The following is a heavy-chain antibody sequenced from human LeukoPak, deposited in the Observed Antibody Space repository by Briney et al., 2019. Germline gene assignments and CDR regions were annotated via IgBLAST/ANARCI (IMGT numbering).Heavy chain of an antibody. J-gene: IGHJ4*02. CDR1: GFSFSNPW. CDR2: VKSESDGGTI. V-gene: IGHV3-15*05. CDR3: NTDFNY. Sequence: GGSLRLSRATSGFSFSNPWMSWVRQPPGKGLEWVARVKSESDGGTIDYAAPVKGRFSISRDDAIKMVFLQMNSLKTEDTGVYDCNTDFNYWGQGTLVTVSS.